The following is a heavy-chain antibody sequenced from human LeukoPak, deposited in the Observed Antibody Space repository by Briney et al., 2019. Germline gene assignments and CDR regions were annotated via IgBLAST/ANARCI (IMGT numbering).Heavy chain of an antibody. CDR1: GFTFNTYG. CDR3: ARVYCSGTSCQRNNWFDP. Sequence: PGRSLRLSCAAAGFTFNTYGMHWLRQAPGKGLEWVALIWYDGSNKYYADSVKGRFTISRDNSKNTLYLQMNSLRAEDTAVYYCARVYCSGTSCQRNNWFDPWGQGTLVTVSS. D-gene: IGHD2-2*01. V-gene: IGHV3-30*19. J-gene: IGHJ5*02. CDR2: IWYDGSNK.